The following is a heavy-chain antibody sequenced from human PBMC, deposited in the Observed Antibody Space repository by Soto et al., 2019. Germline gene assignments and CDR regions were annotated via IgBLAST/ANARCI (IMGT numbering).Heavy chain of an antibody. CDR1: GFSFTTYW. CDR3: ARRAGSPSGMDV. J-gene: IGHJ6*02. D-gene: IGHD6-25*01. CDR2: FYPGDSDI. V-gene: IGHV5-51*01. Sequence: GESLKISCKGSGFSFTTYWIAWVRQMPGKGLEWMGIFYPGDSDIRYSPSFQGQVSISADRSITTAYLQWSSLKASDTAIYYCARRAGSPSGMDVWGLGTTVRVS.